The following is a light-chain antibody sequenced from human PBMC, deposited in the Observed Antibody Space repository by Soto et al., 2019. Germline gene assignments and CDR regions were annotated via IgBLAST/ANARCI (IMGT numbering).Light chain of an antibody. CDR2: DDS. V-gene: IGLV3-21*02. J-gene: IGLJ1*01. CDR1: NIGRKS. CDR3: QVWDSNTYHNV. Sequence: SYELTQPPSVSGAPGQTARITCAGNNIGRKSVHWYQQRPGQAPILVVFDDSDRPSGIPERFSGSNSGNTATLTINRAEAGDEADYYCQVWDSNTYHNVFGAGTKVTVL.